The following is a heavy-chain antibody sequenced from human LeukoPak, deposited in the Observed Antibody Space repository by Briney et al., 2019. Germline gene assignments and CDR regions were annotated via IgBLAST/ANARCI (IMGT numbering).Heavy chain of an antibody. Sequence: SETLSLTCTVSGGSISSSSYYWGWIRQPPGKGLEWIGSIYYSGSTYYNPSLKCRVTISVDTSKNQFSLKLSSVTAADTAVYYCAREDYGDSWFDPWGQGTLVTVSS. CDR1: GGSISSSSYY. V-gene: IGHV4-39*07. D-gene: IGHD4-17*01. CDR3: AREDYGDSWFDP. CDR2: IYYSGST. J-gene: IGHJ5*02.